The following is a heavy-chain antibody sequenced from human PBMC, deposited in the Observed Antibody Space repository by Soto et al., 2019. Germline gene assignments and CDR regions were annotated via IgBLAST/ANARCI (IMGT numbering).Heavy chain of an antibody. V-gene: IGHV3-53*02. Sequence: EVQLVETGGGLIYPGGSLRLSCAASGFSVSGDTMNWVRQAPGKGLEWISAIYSGGNTNDAVAVKGRFTISRDTSKNTLYLQMNSLSVEDTAVYYWARHAWLENWGQGTLVTVSS. CDR2: IYSGGNT. CDR3: ARHAWLEN. J-gene: IGHJ4*02. CDR1: GFSVSGDT. D-gene: IGHD3-9*01.